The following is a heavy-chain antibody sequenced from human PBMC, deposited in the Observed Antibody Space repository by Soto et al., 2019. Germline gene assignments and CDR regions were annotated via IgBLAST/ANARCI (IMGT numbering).Heavy chain of an antibody. CDR2: ISKSDYT. D-gene: IGHD1-7*01. J-gene: IGHJ4*02. Sequence: PGGSLRLSCPVSGFAFNNYGINWVRQAPGKGLELVSSISKSDYTYYSDSVKGRFTISRDNAKNSLYLQMNSLRAEDTAVDYCASDNTRYNWNYGRSEPYYFDYWGQGTLVTVSS. V-gene: IGHV3-21*01. CDR1: GFAFNNYG. CDR3: ASDNTRYNWNYGRSEPYYFDY.